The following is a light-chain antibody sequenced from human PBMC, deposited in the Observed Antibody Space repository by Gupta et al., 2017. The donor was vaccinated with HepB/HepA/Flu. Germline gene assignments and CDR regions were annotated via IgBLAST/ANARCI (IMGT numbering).Light chain of an antibody. CDR2: VASSGRY. CDR1: SGYSHYS. Sequence: VPPSSSASSSLGSSVKPTCTLSSGYSHYSLGSHQQQPGKAPRFMMKVASSGRYNKGSGIPDRFSGSSSGAARYLTISNLQSEAEDDYYCETWDSNIRVFGGGTKLTVL. J-gene: IGLJ2*01. V-gene: IGLV4-60*03. CDR3: ETWDSNIRV.